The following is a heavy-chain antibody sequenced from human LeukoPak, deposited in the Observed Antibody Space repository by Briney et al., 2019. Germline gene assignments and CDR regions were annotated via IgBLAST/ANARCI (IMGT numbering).Heavy chain of an antibody. V-gene: IGHV3-15*01. J-gene: IGHJ4*02. D-gene: IGHD2-21*01. CDR3: ARDSGVNTAAGGFVD. CDR1: GFTFSNAW. Sequence: GGSLRLSCAASGFTFSNAWMSWVRQAPGKGLEWVGRIKSKTDGGATDYPAPVKGRFTISRDDSKNTLHLQMNSLKTEDTAVYYCARDSGVNTAAGGFVDWGQGTLVTVSS. CDR2: IKSKTDGGAT.